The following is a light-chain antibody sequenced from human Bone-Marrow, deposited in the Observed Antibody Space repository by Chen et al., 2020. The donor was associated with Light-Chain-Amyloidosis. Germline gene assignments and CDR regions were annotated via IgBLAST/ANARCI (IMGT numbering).Light chain of an antibody. CDR1: QTISSNY. CDR2: GSS. CDR3: QQYGTSPLT. J-gene: IGKJ4*01. Sequence: IVLPQSPGPLSLSPGEGANLSCRASQTISSNYLTWYQQKFGQAHRLLIYGSSSRAPGIPDRFTGRGSGTDFTLTINRLEPEDFAMYYCQQYGTSPLTFGGGTKVEIK. V-gene: IGKV3-20*01.